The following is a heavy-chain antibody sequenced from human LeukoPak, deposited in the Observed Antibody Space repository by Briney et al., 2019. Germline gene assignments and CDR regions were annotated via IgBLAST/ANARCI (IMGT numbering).Heavy chain of an antibody. CDR1: GFTFSSYG. V-gene: IGHV3-23*01. Sequence: PGGSLRLSCAASGFTFSSYGMSWVRQAPGKGLEWVSAISGSGGSTYYADSVKGRFTISRDNSKSTLYLQMNSLRAEDTAVYYCGRGTLGTGSYSVPDYWAREPWSPSPQ. CDR2: ISGSGGST. CDR3: GRGTLGTGSYSVPDY. J-gene: IGHJ4*02. D-gene: IGHD1-26*01.